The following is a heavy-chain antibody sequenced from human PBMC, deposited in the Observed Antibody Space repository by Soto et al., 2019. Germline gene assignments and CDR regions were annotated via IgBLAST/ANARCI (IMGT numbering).Heavy chain of an antibody. J-gene: IGHJ4*02. Sequence: PGGSLTLFCAASGFTISHYYMSWIRQAPRKGLEWVSYISGSGSYTKYADSVKGRFIISRDNAKNSIYLQMNSLRAEDTAVYSCARAPRRPYCAGDCYSCPNYWGQGTLVTVSS. CDR2: ISGSGSYT. V-gene: IGHV3-11*05. CDR1: GFTISHYY. CDR3: ARAPRRPYCAGDCYSCPNY. D-gene: IGHD2-21*02.